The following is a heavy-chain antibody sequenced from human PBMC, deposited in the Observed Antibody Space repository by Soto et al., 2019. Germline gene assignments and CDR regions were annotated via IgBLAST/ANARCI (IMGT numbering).Heavy chain of an antibody. CDR3: GRDKDREELGGNYYFALDV. CDR1: GDTFSSFA. CDR2: IIPIFRTP. V-gene: IGHV1-69*12. J-gene: IGHJ6*02. D-gene: IGHD1-7*01. Sequence: QVQLVQSGAEVKKPGSSVKVSCKASGDTFSSFAISWVRQAPGQGLEWMGGIIPIFRTPNYAQKFQGRVTITADEPTTTAEVEASSLRSEDPGVYYWGRDKDREELGGNYYFALDVWGQGTTVIVS.